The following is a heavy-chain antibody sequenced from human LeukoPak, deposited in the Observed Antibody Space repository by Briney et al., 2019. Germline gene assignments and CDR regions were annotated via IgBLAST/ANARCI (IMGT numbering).Heavy chain of an antibody. Sequence: PSETLSLTCTVSGGSISSSSYYWGWIRQPPGKGLEWIGSIYYSGSTYYNPSLKSRVTISVDTSKNQFSLKLSSVTAADTAVYYCARQGDPTVTATGDYWGQGTLVTASS. V-gene: IGHV4-39*01. CDR3: ARQGDPTVTATGDY. CDR1: GGSISSSSYY. CDR2: IYYSGST. J-gene: IGHJ4*02. D-gene: IGHD4-17*01.